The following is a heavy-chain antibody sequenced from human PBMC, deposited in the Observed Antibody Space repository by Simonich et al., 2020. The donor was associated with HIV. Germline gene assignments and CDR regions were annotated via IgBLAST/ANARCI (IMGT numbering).Heavy chain of an antibody. CDR2: ISSSSSYI. D-gene: IGHD2-2*01. Sequence: EVQMVESGGGLVKPGGSLRLSCAASGVTFSSYSMNWVRQGPGKGLEGVSSISSSSSYIYYADSVKGRFTISRDNAKNSLYLQMNSLRAEDTAVYYCARDGRKGSSTSCSDYWGQGTLVTVSS. J-gene: IGHJ4*02. CDR3: ARDGRKGSSTSCSDY. V-gene: IGHV3-21*01. CDR1: GVTFSSYS.